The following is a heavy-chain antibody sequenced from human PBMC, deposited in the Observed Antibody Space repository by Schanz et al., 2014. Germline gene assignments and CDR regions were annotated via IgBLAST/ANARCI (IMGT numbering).Heavy chain of an antibody. CDR3: AGAVATIRADSFDI. CDR2: INSRSNFI. D-gene: IGHD5-12*01. V-gene: IGHV3-21*01. Sequence: EVQLVESGGGLVKPGGSLRLSCTASRIIFGTYSMNWIRQTPKGLEWVSSINSRSNFIYYADSVKGRFTISRDNAKNSLYLQMNSLRAEDTAVNYCAGAVATIRADSFDIWGQGTMVAVSS. J-gene: IGHJ3*02. CDR1: RIIFGTYS.